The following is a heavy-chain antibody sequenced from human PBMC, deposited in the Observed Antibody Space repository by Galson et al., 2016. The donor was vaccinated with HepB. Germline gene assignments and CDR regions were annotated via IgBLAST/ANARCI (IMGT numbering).Heavy chain of an antibody. CDR2: ISSGSSTT. CDR3: ASENSRGWLDL. Sequence: SLRLSCAASGFSFSSYSMNWVRQAPGKGLEWVSYISSGSSTTLYTESVKGRFAISRDNAKKSVYLQMNSLRDEDTAVYYCASENSRGWLDLLGQGTLVTVSS. CDR1: GFSFSSYS. J-gene: IGHJ4*02. D-gene: IGHD6-19*01. V-gene: IGHV3-48*02.